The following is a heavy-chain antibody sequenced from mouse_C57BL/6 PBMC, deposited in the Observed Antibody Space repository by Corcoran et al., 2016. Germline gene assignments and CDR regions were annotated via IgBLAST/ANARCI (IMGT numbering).Heavy chain of an antibody. Sequence: QVQLQQSGAELVKPGASVKISCKASGYAFSSYWMNWVKQRPGKGLEWIGQIYPGDGDTNYNGKFKGKATLTADKSSSTAYMQLSSLTSEDSAVYFCARRENYDYPTFDYWGQGTTLTVSS. CDR3: ARRENYDYPTFDY. D-gene: IGHD2-4*01. J-gene: IGHJ2*01. V-gene: IGHV1-80*01. CDR1: GYAFSSYW. CDR2: IYPGDGDT.